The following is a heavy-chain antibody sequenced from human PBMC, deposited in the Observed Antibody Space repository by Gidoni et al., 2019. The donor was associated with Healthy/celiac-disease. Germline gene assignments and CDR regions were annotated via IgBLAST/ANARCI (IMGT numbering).Heavy chain of an antibody. CDR1: GANLSSHA. V-gene: IGHV1-69*01. CDR2: IIPIFGTA. Sequence: QVQLVQAGAEVQKAGSSVNVTCKASGANLSSHATSWARQAPGQGLEWMGGIIPIFGTANYSQKFQGRVTITADESTSTAYMELSSLRSEDTAVYYCARSTPYYDILTGYSYFDYWGQGTLVTVSS. J-gene: IGHJ4*02. CDR3: ARSTPYYDILTGYSYFDY. D-gene: IGHD3-9*01.